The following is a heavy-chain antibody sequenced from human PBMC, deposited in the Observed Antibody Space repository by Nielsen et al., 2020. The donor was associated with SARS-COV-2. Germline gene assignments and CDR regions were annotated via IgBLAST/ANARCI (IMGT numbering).Heavy chain of an antibody. Sequence: GESLKISCAASGFSFSSYTMTWVRQAPGKGLEWVGRIKTKTDGGTTDYGAPVKGRFTISRDDSKNTMYLLMDYLQTEDTADYYCTTEVIVEGTSVPRVSWGQGTRVTVSP. D-gene: IGHD1-1*01. CDR3: TTEVIVEGTSVPRVS. V-gene: IGHV3-15*01. CDR1: GFSFSSYT. CDR2: IKTKTDGGTT. J-gene: IGHJ5*02.